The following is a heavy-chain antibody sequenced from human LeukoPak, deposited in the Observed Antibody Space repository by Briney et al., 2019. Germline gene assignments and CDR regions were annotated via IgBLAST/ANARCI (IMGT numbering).Heavy chain of an antibody. J-gene: IGHJ4*02. Sequence: GGSLRLSCAASGFTFSSYGMHWVRQAPGKGLEWVAVIWYGGSNKYYADSVKGRFTISRDNSKNTLYLQMNSLRAEDTAVYYCARNGYSGADYDSSCYPPDYWGQGTLVTVSS. CDR2: IWYGGSNK. V-gene: IGHV3-33*01. CDR3: ARNGYSGADYDSSCYPPDY. D-gene: IGHD3-22*01. CDR1: GFTFSSYG.